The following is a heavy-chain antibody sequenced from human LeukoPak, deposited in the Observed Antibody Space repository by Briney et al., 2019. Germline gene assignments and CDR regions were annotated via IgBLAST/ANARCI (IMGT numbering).Heavy chain of an antibody. V-gene: IGHV3-48*04. D-gene: IGHD3-3*01. CDR3: ARDGRLRFLEWSLKGYYYYMDV. Sequence: GGSLRLSCAASRFTFSNYWVNWVRLAPGKGREWVSYISSSSSTIYYADSVKGRFTTSRDNAKNSLYLQMNSLRAEDTAVYYYARDGRLRFLEWSLKGYYYYMDVWGKGTTVTVSS. J-gene: IGHJ6*03. CDR1: RFTFSNYW. CDR2: ISSSSSTI.